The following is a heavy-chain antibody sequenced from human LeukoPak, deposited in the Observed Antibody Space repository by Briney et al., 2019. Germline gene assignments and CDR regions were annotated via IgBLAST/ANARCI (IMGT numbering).Heavy chain of an antibody. D-gene: IGHD2-2*01. V-gene: IGHV3-7*01. CDR1: GFTFSSYW. Sequence: GGSLRLSCAASGFTFSSYWMSWVRQAPGKGLEWVANIKQDGSEKYYVDSVKGRFTISRDNAKNSLYLQMNSLRAEDTAVYYCARVGDIWHQLPPDYWGQGTLVTVSS. J-gene: IGHJ4*02. CDR2: IKQDGSEK. CDR3: ARVGDIWHQLPPDY.